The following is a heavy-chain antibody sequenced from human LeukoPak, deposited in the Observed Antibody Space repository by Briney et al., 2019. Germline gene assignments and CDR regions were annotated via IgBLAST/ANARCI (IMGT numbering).Heavy chain of an antibody. CDR1: GGSFSGYY. D-gene: IGHD3-22*01. CDR2: INHSGST. CDR3: AGLSPYDSSGYYSSLTFDY. V-gene: IGHV4-34*01. J-gene: IGHJ4*02. Sequence: SETLSLTCAVYGGSFSGYYWSWIRQPPGKGLEWIGEINHSGSTNYNPSLKSRVTISVDTSKNQFSLKLSSVTAADTAVYYCAGLSPYDSSGYYSSLTFDYWGQGILVTVSS.